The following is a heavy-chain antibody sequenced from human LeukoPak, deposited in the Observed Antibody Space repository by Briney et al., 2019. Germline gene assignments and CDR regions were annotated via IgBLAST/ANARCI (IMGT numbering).Heavy chain of an antibody. Sequence: PSETLSLTCAVYGGSFSGYYWSWIRQPPGKGLEWIGEINHSGSTNYNPSLKSRVTISVDTSKNQFSLKLSSVTAADTAVYYCARVIAAAGRWGCYYYYYGMDVWGQGTTVTVSS. J-gene: IGHJ6*02. V-gene: IGHV4-34*01. D-gene: IGHD6-13*01. CDR2: INHSGST. CDR3: ARVIAAAGRWGCYYYYYGMDV. CDR1: GGSFSGYY.